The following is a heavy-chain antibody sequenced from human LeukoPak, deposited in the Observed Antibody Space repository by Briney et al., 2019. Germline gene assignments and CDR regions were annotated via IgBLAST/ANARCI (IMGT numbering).Heavy chain of an antibody. CDR3: ARRTGAAACDY. J-gene: IGHJ4*02. V-gene: IGHV4-39*01. D-gene: IGHD2-15*01. CDR2: INYSGRT. Sequence: PSETLSLTCTVSGGSMSSSTNYWGWIRQPPGKGLEWIGSINYSGRTHYNPSLKSRVTISVDTSKNQFSLKVSSVTAADTAVYYCARRTGAAACDYWGQGTLATVSS. CDR1: GGSMSSSTNY.